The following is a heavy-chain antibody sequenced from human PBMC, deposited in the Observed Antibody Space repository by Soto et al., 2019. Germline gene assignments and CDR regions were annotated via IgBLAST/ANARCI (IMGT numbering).Heavy chain of an antibody. V-gene: IGHV3-48*01. D-gene: IGHD6-19*01. J-gene: IGHJ4*02. CDR3: ARERGSGWTFDY. CDR1: GFTFSTYS. CDR2: ISSSSTI. Sequence: WGSLRLSCAASGFTFSTYSMNRVRQAPGKGLEWVSSISSSSTIYYADSVKGRFTISRDNVQNSLYLQMHSLRAEDTAVYYCARERGSGWTFDYWGQGTLVTVSS.